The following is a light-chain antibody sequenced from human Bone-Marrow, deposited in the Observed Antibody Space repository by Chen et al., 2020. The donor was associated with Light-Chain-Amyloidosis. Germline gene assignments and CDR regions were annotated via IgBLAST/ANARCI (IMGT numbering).Light chain of an antibody. J-gene: IGLJ3*02. Sequence: QSALTQPASVSGSPGQSITISCTGTSSDVGGYNYVSWYQQHPGKAPKLILYELNNPPSGVSDLFSASKSVNTASLPIYGLQADEEADYYCSSWTSSNTLVFGGGTRLTVL. CDR1: SSDVGGYNY. CDR3: SSWTSSNTLV. CDR2: ELN. V-gene: IGLV2-14*01.